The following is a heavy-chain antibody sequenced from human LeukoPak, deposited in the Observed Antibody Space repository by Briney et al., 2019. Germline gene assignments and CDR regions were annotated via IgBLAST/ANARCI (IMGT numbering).Heavy chain of an antibody. J-gene: IGHJ4*02. Sequence: ASVKVSCKASGYTFTGYYMHWVRQAPGQRLEWMGWINAGNGNTKYSQEFQGRVTITRDTSASTAYMELSSLRSEDMAVYYCASGDGSYFSLDYWGQGTLVAVSS. V-gene: IGHV1-3*03. CDR1: GYTFTGYY. CDR3: ASGDGSYFSLDY. CDR2: INAGNGNT. D-gene: IGHD1-26*01.